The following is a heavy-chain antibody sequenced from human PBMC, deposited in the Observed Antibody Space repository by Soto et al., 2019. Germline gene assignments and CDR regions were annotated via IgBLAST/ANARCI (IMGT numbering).Heavy chain of an antibody. V-gene: IGHV4-59*01. J-gene: IGHJ6*03. CDR3: ARVRGPTVTTPRYYMDV. CDR2: IYYSGST. Sequence: QVQLQESGPGLVKPSETLSLTCTVSGGSISGYYWSWIRQPPGKGLEWTGYIYYSGSTNYNPSLKSRVTISLDTSKNQFSLKLSSVTAADTAVYYCARVRGPTVTTPRYYMDVWGKGTTVTVSS. D-gene: IGHD4-17*01. CDR1: GGSISGYY.